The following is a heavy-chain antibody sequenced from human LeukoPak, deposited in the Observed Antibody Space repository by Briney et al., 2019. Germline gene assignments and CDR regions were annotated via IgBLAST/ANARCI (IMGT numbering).Heavy chain of an antibody. D-gene: IGHD1-14*01. CDR1: GFSFSTWS. J-gene: IGHJ4*02. Sequence: GGSLRLSCAASGFSFSTWSVNWVRQAPGKGLEWVSCISSSSRYIYYSDSVKGRFTISRDNAKNSLYLQMNSLRAEDTAVYYCARENHGSFDYWGQGTLVTVSS. CDR3: ARENHGSFDY. CDR2: ISSSSRYI. V-gene: IGHV3-21*01.